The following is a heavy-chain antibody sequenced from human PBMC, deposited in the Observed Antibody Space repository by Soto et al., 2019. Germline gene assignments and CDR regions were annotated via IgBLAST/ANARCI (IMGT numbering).Heavy chain of an antibody. J-gene: IGHJ4*02. CDR1: GGSISSYY. V-gene: IGHV4-4*07. CDR2: IYTRGST. D-gene: IGHD2-2*01. CDR3: ARACSSNSCYDVFDY. Sequence: QVQLQESGPGLLKPSETLSLTCTVSGGSISSYYWSWIRQPAGRGLEWIWRIYTRGSTNYNHSLKSRVTMSVDTSKNQFSLKLSSVTASDTAVYYCARACSSNSCYDVFDYWGQGTLVTVSS.